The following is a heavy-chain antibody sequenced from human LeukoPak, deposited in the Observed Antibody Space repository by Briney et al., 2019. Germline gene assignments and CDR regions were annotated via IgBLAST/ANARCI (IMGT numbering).Heavy chain of an antibody. Sequence: SETLSLTCTVSGGSISSSSYYWGWIRQPPGKGLEWIGSIYFSGSTYYNPSLKSRVTISVDTSKNQFSLKLSSVTAADTAVYYCARLKKRAQQGFNSASYFDYWGQGTLVTVSS. D-gene: IGHD1-1*01. CDR1: GGSISSSSYY. V-gene: IGHV4-39*01. J-gene: IGHJ4*02. CDR3: ARLKKRAQQGFNSASYFDY. CDR2: IYFSGST.